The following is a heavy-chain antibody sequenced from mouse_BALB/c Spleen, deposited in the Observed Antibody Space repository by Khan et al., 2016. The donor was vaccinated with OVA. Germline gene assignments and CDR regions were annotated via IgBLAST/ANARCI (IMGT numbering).Heavy chain of an antibody. J-gene: IGHJ3*01. Sequence: VQLQQSGAELVRPGASVKLSCKASGYTFTSYWMNWVRQRPGQGLDWIGKINPSDSETHYNQMFKDKATLTVDKSSGTAYMQLSSLTSEDSAVYYCARREKYGYDPSWFAYWVQGTLVTDSA. CDR2: INPSDSET. CDR3: ARREKYGYDPSWFAY. CDR1: GYTFTSYW. V-gene: IGHV1-61*01. D-gene: IGHD2-2*01.